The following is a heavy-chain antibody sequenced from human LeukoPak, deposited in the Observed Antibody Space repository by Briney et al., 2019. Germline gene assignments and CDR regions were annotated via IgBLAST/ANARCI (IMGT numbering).Heavy chain of an antibody. D-gene: IGHD2-2*01. J-gene: IGHJ4*02. V-gene: IGHV3-23*01. CDR1: GFTFSSYA. CDR2: ITASGGST. CDR3: AKDGQVVPAAYFDY. Sequence: GGSLRLSCAASGFTFSSYAMSWVRQAPGKGLEWVSAITASGGSTYYADSVKGRFTISRDNSKNTLYLQMNSLRAGDTAVYYCAKDGQVVPAAYFDYWGQGTLVTASS.